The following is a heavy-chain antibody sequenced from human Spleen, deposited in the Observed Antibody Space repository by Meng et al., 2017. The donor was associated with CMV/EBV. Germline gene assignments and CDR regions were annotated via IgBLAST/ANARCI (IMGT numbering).Heavy chain of an antibody. V-gene: IGHV6-1*01. J-gene: IGHJ4*02. CDR3: ARDGAAGTVDY. CDR1: GDSVSSNSAG. D-gene: IGHD6-13*01. CDR2: TYYRSQWFN. Sequence: SETLSLTCVISGDSVSSNSAGWNWIRQSPSRGLEWLGRTYYRSQWFNDYAVSVKSRITINPDTSKNQFSLQLNSVTPDDTAVYYRARDGAAGTVDYWGQGTLVTVSS.